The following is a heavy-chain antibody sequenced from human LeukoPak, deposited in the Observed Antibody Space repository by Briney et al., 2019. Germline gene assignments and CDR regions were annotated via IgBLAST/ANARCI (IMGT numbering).Heavy chain of an antibody. V-gene: IGHV4-4*07. CDR2: IYSTGST. CDR3: ARQIASAGTAGFDF. Sequence: SETLSLTCTVSGGSISSYYWSWIRQPAGKGMEWIGRIYSTGSTNYNPSLKSRVTMSVDTSKNQFSLRLRSVTAADTAVYYCARQIASAGTAGFDFWGQGALVTVSS. CDR1: GGSISSYY. D-gene: IGHD6-13*01. J-gene: IGHJ4*02.